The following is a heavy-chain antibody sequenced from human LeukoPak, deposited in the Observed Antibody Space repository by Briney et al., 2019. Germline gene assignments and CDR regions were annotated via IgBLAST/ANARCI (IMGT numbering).Heavy chain of an antibody. J-gene: IGHJ4*02. CDR1: GFTFSTYS. V-gene: IGHV3-21*01. CDR3: ARDGIFDY. CDR2: IRSGSTYI. Sequence: GGSLRLSCAASGFTFSTYSMHWVRPAPGKGLEWVSSIRSGSTYINYADSVKGRFTISRDDAKKSLYLQMNSLRAEDTAVYCCARDGIFDYWGQGTLVTVSS.